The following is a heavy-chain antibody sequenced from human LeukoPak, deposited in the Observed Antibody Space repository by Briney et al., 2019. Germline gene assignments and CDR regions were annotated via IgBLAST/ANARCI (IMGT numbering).Heavy chain of an antibody. J-gene: IGHJ4*02. CDR3: SRRSALNRAYSGYDPPFHY. CDR1: GYTFSDYY. D-gene: IGHD5-12*01. V-gene: IGHV1-2*02. Sequence: ASVTVSYKASGYTFSDYYMHWVRQAPGQGLEWMGWINPNSGATGYAQKFQGRVTMTRDTSISTADMELNSLRSDDTAIYYWSRRSALNRAYSGYDPPFHYWGQGTLVAVS. CDR2: INPNSGAT.